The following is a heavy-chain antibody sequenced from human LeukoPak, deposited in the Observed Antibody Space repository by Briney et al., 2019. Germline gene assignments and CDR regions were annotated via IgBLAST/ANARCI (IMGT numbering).Heavy chain of an antibody. V-gene: IGHV1-2*02. Sequence: ASVKVSCKASGYTFTGYYMHWVRQAPGQGLEWTGWINPNSGGTNYAQKFQGRVTMTRDTSISTAYMELSRLRSDDTAVYYCARDLEYGGNSKIPDYWGQGTLVTVSS. CDR3: ARDLEYGGNSKIPDY. CDR2: INPNSGGT. CDR1: GYTFTGYY. J-gene: IGHJ4*02. D-gene: IGHD4-23*01.